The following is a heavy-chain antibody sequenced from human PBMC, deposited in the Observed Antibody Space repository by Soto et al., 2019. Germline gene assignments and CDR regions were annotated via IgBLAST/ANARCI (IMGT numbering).Heavy chain of an antibody. CDR3: TKEVYGMGYYYYGMDV. J-gene: IGHJ6*02. Sequence: GGSLRLSCAASGFIFDDFAMHWVRQAPGKGLEWVSSITWNSASVAYADSVKGRFTISRDNAKNSLYLQMNNLRPEDAALYYCTKEVYGMGYYYYGMDVWGQGTTVTVSS. V-gene: IGHV3-9*01. CDR2: ITWNSASV. D-gene: IGHD2-8*01. CDR1: GFIFDDFA.